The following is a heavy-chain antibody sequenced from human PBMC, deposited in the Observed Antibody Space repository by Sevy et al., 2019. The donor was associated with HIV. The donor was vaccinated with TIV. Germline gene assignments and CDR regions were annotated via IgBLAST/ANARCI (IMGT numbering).Heavy chain of an antibody. V-gene: IGHV3-23*01. Sequence: GESLKISCAASGFTFSSYAMHWVRQAPGKGLEWVSAISGSGGSTYYADSVKGRFTISRDNSKNTLYLQMNSLRAEDTAVYYCAKELPYDSSGYYFDWGQGTLVTVSS. CDR2: ISGSGGST. D-gene: IGHD3-22*01. CDR1: GFTFSSYA. J-gene: IGHJ4*02. CDR3: AKELPYDSSGYYFD.